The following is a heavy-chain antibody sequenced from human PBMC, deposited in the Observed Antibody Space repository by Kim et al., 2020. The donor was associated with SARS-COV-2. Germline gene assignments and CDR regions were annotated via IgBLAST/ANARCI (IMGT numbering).Heavy chain of an antibody. J-gene: IGHJ4*02. CDR2: IKQDGSVK. CDR1: GFTFISYW. CDR3: ARGGPSWYCGSYSDY. Sequence: GGSLRLSCAASGFTFISYWMSSARQALGKGPEWVVNIKQDGSVKYDVDSVKGRFTISRDNAKNSLYLQMNSLRAEDTAVYYCARGGPSWYCGSYSDYWGQGTLVTVSS. D-gene: IGHD1-26*01. V-gene: IGHV3-7*04.